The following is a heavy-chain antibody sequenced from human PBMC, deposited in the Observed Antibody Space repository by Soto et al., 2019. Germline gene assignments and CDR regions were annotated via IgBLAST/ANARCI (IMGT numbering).Heavy chain of an antibody. CDR1: CGSIIRSTYY. CDR3: ATQGRSVDRTGSYPNWLDP. Sequence: KPSETLSLTCTFSCGSIIRSTYYWAWIRQPPGKGLEWIGSMYYGGSIYYNPSLKSRVTISADTSKNQFSLKLNSVTAADTAVYYCATQGRSVDRTGSYPNWLDPWGQGTLVTVSS. J-gene: IGHJ5*02. V-gene: IGHV4-39*01. CDR2: MYYGGSI. D-gene: IGHD5-12*01.